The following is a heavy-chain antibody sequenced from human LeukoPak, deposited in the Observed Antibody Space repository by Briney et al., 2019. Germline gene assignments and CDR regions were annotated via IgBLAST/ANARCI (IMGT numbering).Heavy chain of an antibody. J-gene: IGHJ4*02. CDR2: IIPIFGTA. CDR3: ARARGHSSGWRGFDY. D-gene: IGHD6-19*01. Sequence: SVKVSCKASGGTFSSYAISWVRQAPGQGLEWMGGIIPIFGTANYAQKFQGRVTITRGTSASTAYVELSSLRSEDTAVYYCARARGHSSGWRGFDYWGQGTLVTVSS. V-gene: IGHV1-69*05. CDR1: GGTFSSYA.